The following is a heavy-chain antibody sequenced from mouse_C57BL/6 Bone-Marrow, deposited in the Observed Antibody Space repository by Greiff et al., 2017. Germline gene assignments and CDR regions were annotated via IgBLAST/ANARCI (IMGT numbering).Heavy chain of an antibody. D-gene: IGHD2-2*01. Sequence: VQLQQSGPELVKPGASVKISCKASGYSFTGYYMNWVKQSPEKSLEWIGEINPSTGGTTYNQKFKAKATLTVDKSSSTAYMQLKSLTSEDSAVYYGARWGGYDGDAMDYWGQGTSVTVSS. CDR2: INPSTGGT. CDR3: ARWGGYDGDAMDY. CDR1: GYSFTGYY. V-gene: IGHV1-42*01. J-gene: IGHJ4*01.